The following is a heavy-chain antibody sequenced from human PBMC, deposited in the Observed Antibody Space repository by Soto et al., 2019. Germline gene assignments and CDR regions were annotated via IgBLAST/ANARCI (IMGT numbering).Heavy chain of an antibody. D-gene: IGHD1-26*01. CDR1: GFTFSDSY. Sequence: QVQLVESGGGLVKPGGSLRLSCAASGFTFSDSYMTWIRQAPGKGLEWVSYISSSSSYTNYADSVKGRFTISRDNANNSLYVQMNSLRAEDTAVYYCARVGVGYYFDYWGQGTLVTVSS. CDR3: ARVGVGYYFDY. V-gene: IGHV3-11*05. CDR2: ISSSSSYT. J-gene: IGHJ4*02.